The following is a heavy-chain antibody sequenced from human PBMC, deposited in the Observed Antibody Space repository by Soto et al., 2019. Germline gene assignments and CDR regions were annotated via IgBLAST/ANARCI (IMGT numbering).Heavy chain of an antibody. CDR2: IYYSGST. J-gene: IGHJ5*02. D-gene: IGHD1-26*01. V-gene: IGHV4-59*01. Sequence: LSLTCTVSGGSISSYYWSWIRQPPGKGLEWIGYIYYSGSTNYNPSLKSRVTISVDTSKNQFSLKLSSVTAADTAVYYCARDSSDWFDPWGQGTLVTVSS. CDR3: ARDSSDWFDP. CDR1: GGSISSYY.